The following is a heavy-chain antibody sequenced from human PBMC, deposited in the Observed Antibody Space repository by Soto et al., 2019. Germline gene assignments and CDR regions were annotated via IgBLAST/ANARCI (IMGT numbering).Heavy chain of an antibody. CDR2: ITPMFGTP. CDR1: GGTFSRYT. D-gene: IGHD3-22*01. CDR3: ARDGTPYDSSASYYLY. V-gene: IGHV1-69*13. Sequence: SVKVSCKASGGTFSRYTITWVRQAPGQGLEWMGGITPMFGTPNYAQKFQGRVTITADESTSTAYMELSSLRSEDTAMYYCARDGTPYDSSASYYLYWGQGTLVTVSS. J-gene: IGHJ4*02.